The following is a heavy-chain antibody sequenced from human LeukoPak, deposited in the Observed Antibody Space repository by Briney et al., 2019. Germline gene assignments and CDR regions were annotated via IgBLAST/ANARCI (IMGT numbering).Heavy chain of an antibody. Sequence: SGPTLVNPTQTLTLTCTFSGFSLSTGGVGVGWIRQPPGKALEWLALIYWDDDKNYSPSLKSRLTITKDTSKNQVVLTMANVDPVDTATYYCAHRRDSSGYQYRYWFAPWGQGTLVTVSS. CDR1: GFSLSTGGVG. D-gene: IGHD3-22*01. CDR3: AHRRDSSGYQYRYWFAP. J-gene: IGHJ5*02. CDR2: IYWDDDK. V-gene: IGHV2-5*02.